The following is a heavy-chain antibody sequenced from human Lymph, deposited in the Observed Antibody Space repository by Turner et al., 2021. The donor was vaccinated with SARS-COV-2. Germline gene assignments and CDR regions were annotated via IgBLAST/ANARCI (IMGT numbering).Heavy chain of an antibody. CDR1: GYTLTELC. J-gene: IGHJ4*02. Sequence: QVQLVQSGAEVKKPGASVKVSCKVSGYTLTELCIHWVRQAPGKGLEWMGGFDPEDGETIYAQKFQGRVTMTEDTSTDTAYMELSSLRSEDTAVYYCATLKSNWKILTGRYYFDFWGQGTLVTVSS. D-gene: IGHD1-1*01. CDR3: ATLKSNWKILTGRYYFDF. V-gene: IGHV1-24*01. CDR2: FDPEDGET.